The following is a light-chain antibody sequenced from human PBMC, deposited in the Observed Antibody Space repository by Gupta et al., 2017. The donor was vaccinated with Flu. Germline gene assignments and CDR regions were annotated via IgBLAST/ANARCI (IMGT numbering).Light chain of an antibody. CDR2: ANN. CDR3: QYCDSLSASML. CDR1: SSNLGAGYD. J-gene: IGLJ2*01. V-gene: IGLV1-40*01. Sequence: SVLTQPPSVSAAAGQRVPISCTWGSSNLGAGYDVHWYLQTPGNANKRRRVANNIRPSGVPDRFAGYRVGSSDYPAIKGLKPEYEGEDDGQYCDSLSASMLFGGGTKLTVL.